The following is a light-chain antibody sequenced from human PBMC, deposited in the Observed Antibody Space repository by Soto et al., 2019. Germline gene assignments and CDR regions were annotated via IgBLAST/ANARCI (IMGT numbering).Light chain of an antibody. J-gene: IGKJ4*01. Sequence: QMTQSPSPLSASVGDRVTITCQASQDISNYLNWYQQKPGKAPKLLIYDASNLETGVPSRFSGSGSGTDFTFTISSLQPEDIATYYCQQYDNLPLTFGGGTKVYIK. CDR2: DAS. CDR1: QDISNY. V-gene: IGKV1-33*01. CDR3: QQYDNLPLT.